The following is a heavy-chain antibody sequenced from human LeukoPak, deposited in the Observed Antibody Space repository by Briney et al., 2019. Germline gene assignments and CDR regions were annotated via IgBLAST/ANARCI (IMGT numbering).Heavy chain of an antibody. D-gene: IGHD6-13*01. CDR3: ARAPRNSSTMLDF. CDR2: INPSGGST. CDR1: GYTFTSYY. Sequence: ASVTVSCTASGYTFTSYYMHWVRQAPGQGLEWMGIINPSGGSTSYAQKFQGRVIMTRDTSTSTAYMDLSSLRSEDTAVYHCARAPRNSSTMLDFWGQGTLATISS. J-gene: IGHJ4*02. V-gene: IGHV1-46*01.